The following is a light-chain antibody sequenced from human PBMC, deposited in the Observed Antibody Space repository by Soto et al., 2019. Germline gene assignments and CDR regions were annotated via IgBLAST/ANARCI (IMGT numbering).Light chain of an antibody. J-gene: IGKJ1*01. CDR1: QGIRSY. CDR3: QQYYSYPRT. CDR2: AAS. Sequence: AIRMTQSPSSLSASTGDRVTITCRASQGIRSYLAWYQQKPGKAPKLLIYAASSLQSGVPSRFSGSGSGTDFTLTISCLQSEDFSTYYGQQYYSYPRTFGQGTKVEIK. V-gene: IGKV1-8*01.